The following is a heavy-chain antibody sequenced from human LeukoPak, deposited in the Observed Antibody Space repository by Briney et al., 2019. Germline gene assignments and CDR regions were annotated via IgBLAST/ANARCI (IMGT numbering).Heavy chain of an antibody. CDR2: ISYDGSNK. CDR3: AKDLLPFGDYWFDP. D-gene: IGHD2-21*02. J-gene: IGHJ5*02. CDR1: GFTFRSYG. V-gene: IGHV3-30*18. Sequence: GGSLRLSCAASGFTFRSYGMHWVRQAPGKGLEGVAVISYDGSNKYYADSVKGRFTISRDNSKNTLYLQMNSLRAEDTAVYYCAKDLLPFGDYWFDPWGQGTLVTVSS.